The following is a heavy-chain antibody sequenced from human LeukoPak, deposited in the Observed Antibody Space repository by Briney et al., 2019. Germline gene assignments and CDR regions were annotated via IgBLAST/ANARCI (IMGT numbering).Heavy chain of an antibody. CDR1: GFTFDDYA. CDR3: AKDMGAGRFGIAVAGDAFDI. J-gene: IGHJ3*02. V-gene: IGHV3-9*03. Sequence: AGGSLRLSCAASGFTFDDYAMHWVRQAPGKGLEWVSGISWNSGSIGYADSVKGRFTISRDNAKNSLYLQMNSLRAEDMALYYCAKDMGAGRFGIAVAGDAFDIWGQGTMVTVSS. CDR2: ISWNSGSI. D-gene: IGHD6-19*01.